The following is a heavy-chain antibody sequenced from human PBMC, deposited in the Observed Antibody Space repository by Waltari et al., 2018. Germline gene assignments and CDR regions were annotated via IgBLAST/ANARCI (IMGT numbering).Heavy chain of an antibody. CDR1: GYSISSGYY. CDR2: IYHSGST. CDR3: ARRAVDCSGGSCYSYYFDY. Sequence: QVQLQESGPGLVKPSETLSLTCAVSGYSISSGYYWGWIRQPPGKGLEWIGGIYHSGSTYSNPSLKSRVTISVETSKNQFSLKLSSVTAADTAVYYCARRAVDCSGGSCYSYYFDYWGQGTLVTVSS. D-gene: IGHD2-15*01. J-gene: IGHJ4*02. V-gene: IGHV4-38-2*01.